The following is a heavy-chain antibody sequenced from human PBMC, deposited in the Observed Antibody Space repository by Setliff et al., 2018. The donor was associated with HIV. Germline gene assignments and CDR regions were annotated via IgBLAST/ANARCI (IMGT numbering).Heavy chain of an antibody. V-gene: IGHV1-18*01. CDR3: ARQLSNSLEC. D-gene: IGHD1-1*01. CDR1: GYTFTSYG. Sequence: ASVKVSCKASGYTFTSYGISWVRQAPGQGLEWMGWISAYNGNTNYAQKLQGRVTMTRDTSINTAYMELSGLRSDDTAVYYCARQLSNSLECWGQGTPVTVSS. CDR2: ISAYNGNT. J-gene: IGHJ4*02.